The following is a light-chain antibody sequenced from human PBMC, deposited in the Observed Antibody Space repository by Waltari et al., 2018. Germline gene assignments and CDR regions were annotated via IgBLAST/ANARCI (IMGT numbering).Light chain of an antibody. CDR3: QQYYNWPRT. Sequence: EIVMTQSPATLSVSPGERSTLSCRASQSVGPNLAWYQQKPGQAPRVLIYGASTRPTGVPATFSGSGSGTEFTLTISSVQSEDFAVYYCQQYYNWPRTFGQGTKVELK. CDR1: QSVGPN. V-gene: IGKV3-15*01. CDR2: GAS. J-gene: IGKJ1*01.